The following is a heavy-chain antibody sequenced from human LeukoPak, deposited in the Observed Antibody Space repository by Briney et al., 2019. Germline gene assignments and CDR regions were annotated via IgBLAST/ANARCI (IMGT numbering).Heavy chain of an antibody. J-gene: IGHJ4*02. Sequence: SVXXXXKASXXTFXSXAMHXVRQAPGQRLDWMGWINAGNGNTRYSQKFQGRVTITRDTSASTAYMELSSLRSEDTAVHYCARGGTSTPPAVDYWGQGSLVTVSS. CDR1: XXTFXSXA. CDR3: ARGGTSTPPAVDY. V-gene: IGHV1-3*01. CDR2: INAGNGNT. D-gene: IGHD1-1*01.